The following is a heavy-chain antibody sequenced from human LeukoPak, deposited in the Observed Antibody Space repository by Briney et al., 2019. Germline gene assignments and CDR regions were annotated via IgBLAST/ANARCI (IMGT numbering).Heavy chain of an antibody. D-gene: IGHD2-8*01. Sequence: GGSLRLSCAASGFTFSSYSMNWVRQAPGKGLEWVSSISSSSSYIYYADSVKGRFTISRDNAKNSLYLQMNSLRAEDTAVYYCARTYCTNGVCYWYHFDYWGQGTLVTVSS. CDR2: ISSSSSYI. CDR3: ARTYCTNGVCYWYHFDY. CDR1: GFTFSSYS. V-gene: IGHV3-21*01. J-gene: IGHJ4*02.